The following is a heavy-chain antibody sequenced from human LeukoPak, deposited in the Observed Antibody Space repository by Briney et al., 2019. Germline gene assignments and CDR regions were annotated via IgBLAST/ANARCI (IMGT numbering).Heavy chain of an antibody. Sequence: YPSETLSLTCTVSGGSISSYYWSWIRQPAGKGLEWIGRIYTSGSTNYNPSLKSRVTISVDTSKNQFSLKLSSVTAADTAVYYCARPPRRGYCSSTSCYTLWYFQHWGQGTLVTVSS. J-gene: IGHJ1*01. CDR2: IYTSGST. CDR3: ARPPRRGYCSSTSCYTLWYFQH. D-gene: IGHD2-2*02. V-gene: IGHV4-4*07. CDR1: GGSISSYY.